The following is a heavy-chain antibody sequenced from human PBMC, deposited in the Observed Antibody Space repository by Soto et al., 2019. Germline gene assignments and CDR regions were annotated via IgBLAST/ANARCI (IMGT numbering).Heavy chain of an antibody. V-gene: IGHV3-64D*06. Sequence: AGGSLRLSCSASGFTFSSYAMHWVRQAPGKGLEYVSAISSNGGSTYYADSVKGRFTISRDNSKNTLYLQMSSLRAEDTAVYYCVKNDWAERKIVVAQSRENLFDYWGQGTLVPVSS. CDR3: VKNDWAERKIVVAQSRENLFDY. CDR1: GFTFSSYA. CDR2: ISSNGGST. D-gene: IGHD3-22*01. J-gene: IGHJ4*02.